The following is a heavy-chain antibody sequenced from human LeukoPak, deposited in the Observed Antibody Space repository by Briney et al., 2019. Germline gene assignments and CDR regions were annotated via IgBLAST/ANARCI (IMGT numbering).Heavy chain of an antibody. Sequence: SQTLSLTCTVSGGSISSGPYYWSWIRQHPGQGLEWIGYIHYSGNTYYNPSLKSRVTISIDTSKNQFSLKLSSVTAADTAVYYCARYCSGTKCPFDYWGQGNLVTVSS. D-gene: IGHD2-2*01. CDR2: IHYSGNT. J-gene: IGHJ4*02. CDR1: GGSISSGPYY. CDR3: ARYCSGTKCPFDY. V-gene: IGHV4-31*03.